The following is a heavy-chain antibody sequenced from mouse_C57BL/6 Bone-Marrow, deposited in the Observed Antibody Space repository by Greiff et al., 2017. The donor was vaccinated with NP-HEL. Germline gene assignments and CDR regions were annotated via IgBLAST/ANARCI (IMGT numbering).Heavy chain of an antibody. J-gene: IGHJ3*01. V-gene: IGHV14-2*01. CDR2: IDPEDGET. Sequence: VQLQQSGAELVKPGASVKLSCTASGFNIKDYYMHWVKQRTEQGLEWIGRIDPEDGETKYAPKFQGKATLTADTSSNTAYLQLSSLTSEDTAFYYCARSGSAQDLFAYWGQGTLVTVSA. D-gene: IGHD3-2*02. CDR3: ARSGSAQDLFAY. CDR1: GFNIKDYY.